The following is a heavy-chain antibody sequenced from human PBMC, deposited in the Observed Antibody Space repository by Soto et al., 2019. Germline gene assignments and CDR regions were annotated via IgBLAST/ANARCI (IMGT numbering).Heavy chain of an antibody. V-gene: IGHV1-2*02. CDR2: INPNSGGT. D-gene: IGHD2-21*01. CDR3: ARDSGDAVIYGMDV. Sequence: ASVKVSCKASGYTFTGYYMHWVRQAPGQGLEWMGWINPNSGGTNYAQKFQGRVTMTRDTSISTAYMELSRLRSDDTAVYYCARDSGDAVIYGMDVWGQGTTVTVSS. CDR1: GYTFTGYY. J-gene: IGHJ6*01.